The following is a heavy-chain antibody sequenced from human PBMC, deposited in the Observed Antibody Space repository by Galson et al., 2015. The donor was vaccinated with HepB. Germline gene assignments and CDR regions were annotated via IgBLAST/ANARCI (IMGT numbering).Heavy chain of an antibody. CDR1: GGSISSRNW. Sequence: ETLSLTCAVSGGSISSRNWWSWVRQPPGKGLEWIGEVYHSGRTTYNPSLKSRVTISVDTSKNQFSLKLTSVTAADTAVYFCARPIYCSVTTCSGLLHVWGTGTTVTVSS. J-gene: IGHJ6*04. D-gene: IGHD2-8*02. V-gene: IGHV4-4*01. CDR3: ARPIYCSVTTCSGLLHV. CDR2: VYHSGRT.